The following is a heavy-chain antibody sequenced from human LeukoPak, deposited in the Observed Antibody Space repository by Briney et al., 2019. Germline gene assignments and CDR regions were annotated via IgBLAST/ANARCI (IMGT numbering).Heavy chain of an antibody. CDR1: GGTFSSYA. D-gene: IGHD2-15*01. CDR2: IIPIFGTA. J-gene: IGHJ6*03. CDR3: ARTSCSGGSCYSHYYYYMDV. Sequence: ASVKVSCKASGGTFSSYAISWVRQAPGQGLEWMGRIIPIFGTANYAQKFQGRVTITTDESTSTAYMELSSLRSEDTAAYYCARTSCSGGSCYSHYYYYMDVWGKGTTVTVSS. V-gene: IGHV1-69*05.